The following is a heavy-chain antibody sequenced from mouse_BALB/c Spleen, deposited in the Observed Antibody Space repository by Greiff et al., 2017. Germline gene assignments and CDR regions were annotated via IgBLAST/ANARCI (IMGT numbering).Heavy chain of an antibody. J-gene: IGHJ1*01. D-gene: IGHD2-12*01. V-gene: IGHV7-1*02. CDR1: GFTFSDFY. CDR3: ARVPTTGWYFDV. Sequence: EVMLVESGGGLVQPGGSLRLSCATSGFTFSDFYMEWVRQPPGKRLEWIAASRNKANDYTTEYSASVKGRFIVSRDTSQSILYLQMNALRAEDTAIYYCARVPTTGWYFDVWGAGTTVTVSS. CDR2: SRNKANDYTT.